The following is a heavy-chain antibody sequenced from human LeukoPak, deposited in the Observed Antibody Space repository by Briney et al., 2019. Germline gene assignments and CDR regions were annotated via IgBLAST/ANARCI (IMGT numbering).Heavy chain of an antibody. CDR1: GGSISSGGYY. Sequence: SETLSLTCTVSGGSISSGGYYWSWIRQPAGEGLEWIGRIYTSGSTNYNPSLKSRVTISVDTSKNQFSLKLSSVTAADTAVYYCARYCSSTSCYGQSDYWGQGTLVTVSS. V-gene: IGHV4-61*02. CDR2: IYTSGST. D-gene: IGHD2-2*01. J-gene: IGHJ4*02. CDR3: ARYCSSTSCYGQSDY.